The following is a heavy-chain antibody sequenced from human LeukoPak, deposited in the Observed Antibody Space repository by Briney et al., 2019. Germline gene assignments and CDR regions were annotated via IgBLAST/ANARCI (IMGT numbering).Heavy chain of an antibody. CDR2: IYHSGST. J-gene: IGHJ4*02. Sequence: PSETLSLTCTVSGGSISSGGYYWSWIRQPPGKGLEWIGYIYHSGSTYYNPSLKSRVTISVDRSKNQFSLKLSSVTAADTAVYYCARDGSSRSPPDNWGQGTLVTVSS. V-gene: IGHV4-30-2*01. D-gene: IGHD2-2*03. CDR1: GGSISSGGYY. CDR3: ARDGSSRSPPDN.